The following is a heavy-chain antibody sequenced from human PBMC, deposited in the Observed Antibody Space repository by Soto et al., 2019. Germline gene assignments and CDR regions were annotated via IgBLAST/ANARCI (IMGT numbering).Heavy chain of an antibody. D-gene: IGHD6-19*01. CDR3: AREGVPIGTAGTLYEY. V-gene: IGHV1-18*01. CDR1: GYSFTSHG. Sequence: ASVKVSCKASGYSFTSHGISWVRQAPGQGLEWMGWISANNGNTKYAQKLQGRVTMTRDTSTTTAYMEVTRLTSDDTAVYYCAREGVPIGTAGTLYEYWGQGALVTVYS. CDR2: ISANNGNT. J-gene: IGHJ4*02.